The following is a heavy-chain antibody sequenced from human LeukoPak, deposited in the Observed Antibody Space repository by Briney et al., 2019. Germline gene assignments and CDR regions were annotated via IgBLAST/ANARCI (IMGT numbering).Heavy chain of an antibody. CDR2: MYHSGST. J-gene: IGHJ5*02. D-gene: IGHD3-9*01. CDR1: GGSISSSSYY. CDR3: ARHRYYNISTDTWFDP. V-gene: IGHV4-39*01. Sequence: SETLSLTCTVSGGSISSSSYYWGWIRQPPGKGLEWIGSMYHSGSTYYNPSLKSRATTSVDTSKNQLSLELSSVTAADTAVYYCARHRYYNISTDTWFDPWGQGTLVTVSS.